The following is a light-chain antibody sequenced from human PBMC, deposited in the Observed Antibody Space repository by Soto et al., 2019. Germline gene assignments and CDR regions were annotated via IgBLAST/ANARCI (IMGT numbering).Light chain of an antibody. CDR1: KLGDKY. CDR2: EDR. Sequence: SYELTQPPSVSVSPGQTASITCSGDKLGDKYACWYQQKPGQSPVLVIYEDRKRPSGIPERLSGSNSGNTATLTISGTQAMDEADYYCQAWDNSTPVVFGGGTKLTVL. J-gene: IGLJ2*01. CDR3: QAWDNSTPVV. V-gene: IGLV3-1*01.